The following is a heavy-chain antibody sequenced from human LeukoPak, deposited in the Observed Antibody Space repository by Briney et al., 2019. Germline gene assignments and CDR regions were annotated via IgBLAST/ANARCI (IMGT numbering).Heavy chain of an antibody. CDR1: GGSISSYY. V-gene: IGHV4-59*01. Sequence: KSSETLSLTCTVSGGSISSYYWSWIRQPPGKGLEWIGYIYYSGSTNYNPSLKSRVTISVDTSKNQFPLKLSSVTAADTAVYYCARDLGGFHDYWGQGTLVTVSS. CDR2: IYYSGST. D-gene: IGHD2-15*01. J-gene: IGHJ4*02. CDR3: ARDLGGFHDY.